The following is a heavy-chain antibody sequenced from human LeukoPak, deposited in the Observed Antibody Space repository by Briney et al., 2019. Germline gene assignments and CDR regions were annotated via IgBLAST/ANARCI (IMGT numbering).Heavy chain of an antibody. CDR3: AKGHDDILTGRWFDP. V-gene: IGHV3-23*01. CDR1: GFTFSSYA. Sequence: GGSLRLSCAASGFTFSSYAMSWVRQAPGKGLEWVSGISGSGSSTYYAGSMKGRFTISRDNSKITLYLQMNSLRAEDTAVYYCAKGHDDILTGRWFDPWGQGTLVTVSS. CDR2: ISGSGSST. D-gene: IGHD3-9*01. J-gene: IGHJ5*02.